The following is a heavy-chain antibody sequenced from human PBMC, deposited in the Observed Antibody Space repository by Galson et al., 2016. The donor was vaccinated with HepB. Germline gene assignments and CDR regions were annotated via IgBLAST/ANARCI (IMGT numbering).Heavy chain of an antibody. Sequence: SVKVSCKASGYRFSAYFIHWVRQAPGQGLEWVGWTNPNSGDTHYAQKFQGRVTLTWDTSISTAYMELSRLKSDDTAVYYCARERGMVGAGVVDSWGQGTLVTVSS. CDR1: GYRFSAYF. CDR3: ARERGMVGAGVVDS. D-gene: IGHD1-26*01. J-gene: IGHJ4*02. V-gene: IGHV1-2*02. CDR2: TNPNSGDT.